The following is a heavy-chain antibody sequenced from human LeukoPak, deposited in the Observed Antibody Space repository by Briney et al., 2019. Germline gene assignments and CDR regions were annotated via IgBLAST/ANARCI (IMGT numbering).Heavy chain of an antibody. CDR2: INQDGSEK. J-gene: IGHJ4*02. CDR1: GFTFSSYW. V-gene: IGHV3-7*03. Sequence: GGSLRLSCAASGFTFSSYWMSWVRQAPGKGLEWVANINQDGSEKYYVDSAKGRFTISRDNAKNSLYLQMNSLRVEDTVVYYCARGKGWVDYWGQGTLVTVSS. D-gene: IGHD1-26*01. CDR3: ARGKGWVDY.